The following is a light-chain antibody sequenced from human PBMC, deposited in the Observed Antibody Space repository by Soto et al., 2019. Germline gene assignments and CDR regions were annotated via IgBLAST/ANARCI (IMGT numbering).Light chain of an antibody. CDR3: QHYITYPYT. Sequence: DIQMTQSPSTLSASVGDRVTTTCRASQSITDWLAWYQQKPGKAPKLLIYKASSLESGVPSRFSGGGSGTEFTLTISSLQPDDFASYYCQHYITYPYTFGQGTKLEIK. V-gene: IGKV1-5*03. CDR2: KAS. J-gene: IGKJ2*01. CDR1: QSITDW.